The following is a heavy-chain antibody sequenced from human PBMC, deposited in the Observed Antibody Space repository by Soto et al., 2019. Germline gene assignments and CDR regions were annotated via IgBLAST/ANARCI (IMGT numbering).Heavy chain of an antibody. D-gene: IGHD2-2*01. V-gene: IGHV4-30-2*01. CDR2: IYHSGST. CDR3: ARVPDR. CDR1: GGYIVGGGYS. J-gene: IGHJ5*02. Sequence: SETLCVPCSVAGGYIVGGGYSWSWIRQPPGKGLEWIGYIYHSGSTYYNPSLKSRVTISVDRSKNQFSLKLSSVTAADTAVYYCARVPDRWGQGTLVTVSS.